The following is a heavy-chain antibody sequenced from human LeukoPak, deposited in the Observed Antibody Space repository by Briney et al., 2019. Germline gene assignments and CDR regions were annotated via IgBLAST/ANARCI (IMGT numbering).Heavy chain of an antibody. CDR2: ISGSGGST. D-gene: IGHD3-22*01. J-gene: IGHJ6*03. V-gene: IGHV3-23*01. Sequence: GGSLRLSCAASGFTFSSYAMSWVRQAPGKGLEWVSAISGSGGSTYYADSVKGRFTISRDNSKNTLYLQMNSLRAEDTAVYYCAKGGHYYDSSGYFHYYYMDVWGKGTTVTVSS. CDR1: GFTFSSYA. CDR3: AKGGHYYDSSGYFHYYYMDV.